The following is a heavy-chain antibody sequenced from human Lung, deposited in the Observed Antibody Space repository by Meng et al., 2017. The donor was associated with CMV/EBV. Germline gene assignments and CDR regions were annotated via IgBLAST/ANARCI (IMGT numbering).Heavy chain of an antibody. Sequence: ESXKISCAASGFTFSNYAMNWVRQAPGKGLEWVAVIYAGGRSAYYADSVKGRFTIFRDGSKNTVYLEMNSPRAEDTALYYCAKDSTYSAWGQGTLVTVSS. CDR2: IYAGGRSA. J-gene: IGHJ5*02. CDR3: AKDSTYSA. CDR1: GFTFSNYA. V-gene: IGHV3-23*03. D-gene: IGHD6-13*01.